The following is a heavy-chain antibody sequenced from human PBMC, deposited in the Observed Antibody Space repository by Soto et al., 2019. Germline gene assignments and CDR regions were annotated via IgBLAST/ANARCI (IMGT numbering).Heavy chain of an antibody. V-gene: IGHV1-46*01. CDR2: INPAGSVT. D-gene: IGHD5-18*01. CDR1: GIIFINHY. Sequence: ASVKVSFKASGIIFINHYVHWVRQAPGQGPEWMGVINPAGSVTVYALKLQDRVTVTRDTSTSTVYMELNSLTSEDTAIYYCAIDSRYRVDAFDIWGQGTLVTVSS. J-gene: IGHJ4*02. CDR3: AIDSRYRVDAFDI.